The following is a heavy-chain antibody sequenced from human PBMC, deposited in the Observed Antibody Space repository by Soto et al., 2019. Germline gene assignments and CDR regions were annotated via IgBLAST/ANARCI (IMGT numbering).Heavy chain of an antibody. CDR1: GGSISSGGYY. CDR2: IYYSGST. Sequence: SETLSLTCTVSGGSISSGGYYWSWIRQHPGKGLEWIGYIYYSGSTYYNPSLKSRVTISVDTSKNQFSLKLSSVTATDTAVYYCARGDISRSWDTPAHYFDYWGQGTLVTVSS. V-gene: IGHV4-31*03. CDR3: ARGDISRSWDTPAHYFDY. J-gene: IGHJ4*02. D-gene: IGHD6-13*01.